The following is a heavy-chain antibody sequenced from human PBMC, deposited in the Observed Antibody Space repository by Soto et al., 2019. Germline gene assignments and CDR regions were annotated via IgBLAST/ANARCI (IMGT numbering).Heavy chain of an antibody. V-gene: IGHV3-23*01. Sequence: VGSLRLACAASGFTFSNYAMTWVRQAPGKGLEWVSGLNGSGGSTSSADSVKGRFAISRDNSNNTLYLQMNSLRAEDTAVYYCARADVRWFGDGKPYYYVKDVWGQGTTDTVSS. CDR1: GFTFSNYA. CDR2: LNGSGGST. D-gene: IGHD3-10*01. CDR3: ARADVRWFGDGKPYYYVKDV. J-gene: IGHJ6*02.